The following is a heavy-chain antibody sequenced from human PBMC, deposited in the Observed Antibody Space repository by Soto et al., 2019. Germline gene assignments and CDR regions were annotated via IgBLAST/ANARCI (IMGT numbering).Heavy chain of an antibody. CDR1: GFTFSSYA. J-gene: IGHJ6*02. V-gene: IGHV3-23*01. CDR2: ISCSGVST. Sequence: GWSLRLSCAASGFTFSSYAISWVRQAPGKGLDWVSAISCSGVSTYYADSVKGRFTISRDNSKNTLYLQMNSLRAEDTAVYYCENLNPGPTSMELWRPGAKVTASS. CDR3: ENLNPGPTSMEL.